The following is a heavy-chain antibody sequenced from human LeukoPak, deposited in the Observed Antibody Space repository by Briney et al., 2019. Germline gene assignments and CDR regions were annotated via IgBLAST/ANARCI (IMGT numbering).Heavy chain of an antibody. CDR3: AGVPAAYSSSWYGGDPEDWFDP. Sequence: SETLSLTCTVSGGSISSYYWSWIRQPPGKGLEWIGYIYYSGSTNYNPSLKSRVTISVDTSKNQFSLKLSSVTAANTAVYYCAGVPAAYSSSWYGGDPEDWFDPWGQGTLVTVSS. CDR2: IYYSGST. CDR1: GGSISSYY. V-gene: IGHV4-59*01. D-gene: IGHD6-13*01. J-gene: IGHJ5*02.